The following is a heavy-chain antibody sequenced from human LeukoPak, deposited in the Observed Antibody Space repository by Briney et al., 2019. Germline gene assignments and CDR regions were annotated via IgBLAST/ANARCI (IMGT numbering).Heavy chain of an antibody. CDR1: GYTFTGYY. CDR2: INPNSGGT. Sequence: ASVKVSCKASGYTFTGYYMHWVRQAPGQGLEWMGRINPNSGGTNYAQKFQGRVTMTRDTSISTAYMELSRLRSDDTAVYYCARGGCSGGSCYLYYFDYWGQGTLVTVS. D-gene: IGHD2-15*01. J-gene: IGHJ4*02. CDR3: ARGGCSGGSCYLYYFDY. V-gene: IGHV1-2*06.